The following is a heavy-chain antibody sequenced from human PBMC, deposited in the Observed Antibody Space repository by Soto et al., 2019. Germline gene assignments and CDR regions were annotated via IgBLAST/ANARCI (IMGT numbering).Heavy chain of an antibody. CDR2: IIPIFGTA. V-gene: IGHV1-69*06. CDR3: ARVLRLRKLTGYFDY. J-gene: IGHJ4*02. Sequence: QVQLVQSGAEVKKPGSSVKVSCKASGGTFSSYAISWVRQAPGQGLEWMGGIIPIFGTANYAQKFQSRVTITADKSTSTAYMELSSLRSEDTAVYYCARVLRLRKLTGYFDYWGQGTLVTVSS. CDR1: GGTFSSYA. D-gene: IGHD3-16*01.